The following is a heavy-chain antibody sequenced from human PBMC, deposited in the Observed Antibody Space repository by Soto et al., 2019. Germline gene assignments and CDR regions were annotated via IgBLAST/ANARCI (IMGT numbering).Heavy chain of an antibody. D-gene: IGHD3-22*01. CDR3: ARDLTMIVVVTQPPEYLQN. Sequence: SAEIXCAACSYTXKSSVISWARKAPGKGLEWMGWINACNGNTNYAQKFQGRVTITTDTSASTAYMELSSLRSEDTAVYYCARDLTMIVVVTQPPEYLQNWGQGTLVTLSS. CDR2: INACNGNT. CDR1: SYTXKSSV. J-gene: IGHJ1*01. V-gene: IGHV1-18*01.